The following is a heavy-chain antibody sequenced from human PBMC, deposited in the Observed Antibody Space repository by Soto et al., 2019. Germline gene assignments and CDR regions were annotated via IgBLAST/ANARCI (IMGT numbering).Heavy chain of an antibody. J-gene: IGHJ6*02. Sequence: QVQLVESGGGVVQPGRSLRLSCAASGFTFSSYGMHWVRQAPGKGLEWVAVISYDGSNKYYADSVKGRFTISRDNFKNTLYLQMNSLRAEDTAVYYCANLPASDLVYAPASHDYYYGMDVWGQGTTVTVSS. D-gene: IGHD2-8*01. CDR3: ANLPASDLVYAPASHDYYYGMDV. CDR2: ISYDGSNK. CDR1: GFTFSSYG. V-gene: IGHV3-30*18.